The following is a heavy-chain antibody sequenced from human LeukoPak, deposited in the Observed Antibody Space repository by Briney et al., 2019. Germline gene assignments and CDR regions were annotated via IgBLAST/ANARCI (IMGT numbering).Heavy chain of an antibody. Sequence: GRSLRLSCAASGFTFSSYAMHWVRQAPGKGLEGVAVISYDGSNKYCADSVKGRFTISRDNSKNTLYLQMNSLRAEDTAVYYCARDPHSSSWYYFDYWGQGTLVTVSS. D-gene: IGHD6-13*01. J-gene: IGHJ4*02. CDR1: GFTFSSYA. CDR2: ISYDGSNK. CDR3: ARDPHSSSWYYFDY. V-gene: IGHV3-30*04.